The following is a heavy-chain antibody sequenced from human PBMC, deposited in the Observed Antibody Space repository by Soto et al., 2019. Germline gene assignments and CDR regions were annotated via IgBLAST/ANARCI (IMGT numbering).Heavy chain of an antibody. CDR1: GYIFTNYY. J-gene: IGHJ4*02. CDR3: ARGLYSGDK. CDR2: INPNCGST. V-gene: IGHV1-46*01. Sequence: HVRLVQSGAEVKKPGASVKVSCKASGYIFTNYYIHWVRQAPGQGLEWMAIINPNCGSTNCAQEFQGRITLTRDTSTSTVYMDLSSLTSEDTAVYYCARGLYSGDKWVQGTLVTVSS. D-gene: IGHD2-15*01.